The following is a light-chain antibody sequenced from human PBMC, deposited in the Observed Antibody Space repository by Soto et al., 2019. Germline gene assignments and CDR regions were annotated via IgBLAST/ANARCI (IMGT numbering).Light chain of an antibody. J-gene: IGLJ3*02. V-gene: IGLV2-11*01. CDR2: DVN. CDR3: CAFVGGDTVL. Sequence: QSALTQPRSVSGSPGQSVTISCTGTSSDVGSYKCVSWYQHHPGKAPKLMIFDVNKRPSGVPDRSSGSNSGNAASLAISGVQAEDEADYFWCAFVGGDTVLFGGGTELTGL. CDR1: SSDVGSYKC.